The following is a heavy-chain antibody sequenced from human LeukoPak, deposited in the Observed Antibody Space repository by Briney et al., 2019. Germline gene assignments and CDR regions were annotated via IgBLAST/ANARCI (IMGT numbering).Heavy chain of an antibody. CDR3: ARGGGLVPGTWFDP. CDR2: ISAYNGNT. J-gene: IGHJ5*02. D-gene: IGHD6-19*01. V-gene: IGHV1-18*01. Sequence: ASVKVSCKASGYTFTNFVISWVRQAPGQGLEWMGWISAYNGNTNYAQEFQGRVTMTTDASTSTAYLELRSLRSDDTAVYSCARGGGLVPGTWFDPWGQGTLVTVSS. CDR1: GYTFTNFV.